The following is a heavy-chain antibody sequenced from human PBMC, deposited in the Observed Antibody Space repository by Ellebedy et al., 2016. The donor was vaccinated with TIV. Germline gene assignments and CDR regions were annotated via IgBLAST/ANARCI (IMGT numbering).Heavy chain of an antibody. V-gene: IGHV3-33*01. J-gene: IGHJ5*02. Sequence: GESLKISXAASGFTFSSYGMHWVRQAPGKGLEWVAVIWYDGSNKHYADSVDGRFTISRNNSKNTLYLQMNSLRVEDTAVYYCARNRIVVVDRRQSNWFDPWGQGTLVTVSS. CDR2: IWYDGSNK. CDR3: ARNRIVVVDRRQSNWFDP. D-gene: IGHD2-15*01. CDR1: GFTFSSYG.